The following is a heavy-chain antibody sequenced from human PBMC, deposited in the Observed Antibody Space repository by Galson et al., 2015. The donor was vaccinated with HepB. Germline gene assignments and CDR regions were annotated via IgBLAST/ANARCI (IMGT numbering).Heavy chain of an antibody. CDR3: ALSVVAAAYYFDY. V-gene: IGHV3-23*01. D-gene: IGHD2-15*01. Sequence: SLRLSCAASGFTFSSYAMSWVRQAPGKGLEWVSAISGSGGSTYYADSVKGRFTISRDNSKNTLYLQMNSLRAEDTAVYYCALSVVAAAYYFDYWGQGTLVTVSS. J-gene: IGHJ4*02. CDR1: GFTFSSYA. CDR2: ISGSGGST.